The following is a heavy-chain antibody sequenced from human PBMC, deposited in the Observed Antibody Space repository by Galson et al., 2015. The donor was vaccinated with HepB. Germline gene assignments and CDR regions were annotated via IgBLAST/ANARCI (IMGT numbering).Heavy chain of an antibody. Sequence: SVKVSCKASGGTFSSYTISWVRQAPGQGLEWMGRIIPILGIANYAQKFQGRVTITADKSTSTAYMELSSLRSEDTAVYYCARGGYYYGSGTQPTGYFDLWGRGTLVTVSS. D-gene: IGHD3-10*01. J-gene: IGHJ2*01. CDR3: ARGGYYYGSGTQPTGYFDL. CDR1: GGTFSSYT. V-gene: IGHV1-69*02. CDR2: IIPILGIA.